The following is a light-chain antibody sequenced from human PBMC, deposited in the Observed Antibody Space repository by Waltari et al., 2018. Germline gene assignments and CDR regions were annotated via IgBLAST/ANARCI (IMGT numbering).Light chain of an antibody. CDR1: CGSIASTPY. CDR3: LMYMGSGIWV. V-gene: IGLV8-61*01. J-gene: IGLJ2*01. CDR2: KIN. Sequence: TVVSQAPSFSVSPGGTVELTCTLSCGSIASTPYFTCYRQTPGQAPRTLIYKINSRSAGVPDRFSGSFLGNKAALTITGAQADDESDYYCLMYMGSGIWVFGGGTKVTVL.